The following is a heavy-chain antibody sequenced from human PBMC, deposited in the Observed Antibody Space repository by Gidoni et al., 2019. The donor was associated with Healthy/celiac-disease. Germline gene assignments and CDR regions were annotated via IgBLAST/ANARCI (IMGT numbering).Heavy chain of an antibody. J-gene: IGHJ3*02. Sequence: EVQLLESGGGLVQPGGSLRLSCAASGFTFSSYAMSWVRQAPGKGLEWVSAISGSGGSTYYADSVKGRFTISRDNSKNTLYLQMNSLRAEDTAVYYCANGYCTNGVCYYDAFDIWGQGTMVTVSS. CDR1: GFTFSSYA. CDR2: ISGSGGST. D-gene: IGHD2-8*01. CDR3: ANGYCTNGVCYYDAFDI. V-gene: IGHV3-23*01.